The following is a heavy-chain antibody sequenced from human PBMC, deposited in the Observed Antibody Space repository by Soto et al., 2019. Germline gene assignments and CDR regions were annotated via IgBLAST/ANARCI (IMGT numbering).Heavy chain of an antibody. Sequence: SETLSFTSAVSRCSITSTTWWTWGRQTPGRGLEWTGEIYNSGTTNYSPSLKSRVNIAVDMSTNHFSLTLISVTAADPDVYYCALPATADFDYWGKG. CDR2: IYNSGTT. CDR3: ALPATADFDY. D-gene: IGHD6-13*01. V-gene: IGHV4-4*02. CDR1: RCSITSTTW. J-gene: IGHJ4*02.